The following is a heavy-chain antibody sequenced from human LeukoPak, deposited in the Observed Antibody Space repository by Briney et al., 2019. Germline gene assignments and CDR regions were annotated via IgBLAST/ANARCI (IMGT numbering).Heavy chain of an antibody. V-gene: IGHV1-2*02. D-gene: IGHD6-13*01. CDR3: ARDGKSSSWPYNWFDP. CDR1: GYTFTGYY. Sequence: GASVQVSCKASGYTFTGYYMHWVRQAPGQGLEWMGWINPNSGGTNYAQKFQGRVTMTRDTSISTAYMELSRLRSDDTAVYYCARDGKSSSWPYNWFDPWGQGTLVTVSS. J-gene: IGHJ5*02. CDR2: INPNSGGT.